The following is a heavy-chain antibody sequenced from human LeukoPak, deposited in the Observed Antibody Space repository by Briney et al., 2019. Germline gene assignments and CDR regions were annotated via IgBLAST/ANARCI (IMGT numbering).Heavy chain of an antibody. Sequence: SETLSLTCTVSGGSISSGDYYWSWIRQPPGKGLEWIGYIYYSGSTYCNPSLKSRVTISVDTSKNQFSLKLSSVTAADTAVYYCATLDTAMVTAFDYWGQGTLVTVSS. CDR1: GGSISSGDYY. CDR2: IYYSGST. J-gene: IGHJ4*02. CDR3: ATLDTAMVTAFDY. D-gene: IGHD5-18*01. V-gene: IGHV4-30-4*01.